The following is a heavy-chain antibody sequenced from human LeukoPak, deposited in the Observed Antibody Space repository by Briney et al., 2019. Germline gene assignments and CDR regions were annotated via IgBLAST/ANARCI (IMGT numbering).Heavy chain of an antibody. Sequence: GGSLTLSCAASGFTFSDYYMSWIRQAPGRGLEWVSYISSSGGTKYYADSVKGRFTITSDNTKNSYQQMNSLSAEDTAVYYCARDGHAYGHGSSHYWGQGTLVTVSS. J-gene: IGHJ4*02. CDR2: ISSSGGTK. CDR3: ARDGHAYGHGSSHY. V-gene: IGHV3-11*01. CDR1: GFTFSDYY. D-gene: IGHD3-10*01.